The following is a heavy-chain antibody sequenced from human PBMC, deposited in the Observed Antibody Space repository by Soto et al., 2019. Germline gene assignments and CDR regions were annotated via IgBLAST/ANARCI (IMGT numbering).Heavy chain of an antibody. J-gene: IGHJ6*03. D-gene: IGHD3-3*01. CDR2: ISAYNGNT. CDR1: GYTFTIYG. Sequence: ASVKVSCKASGYTFTIYGISWVRQAPGQGLEWMGWISAYNGNTNYAQKLQGRVTMTTDTSTSTAYMELRSLRSDDTAVYYCARETADYYDFWSGYHAAMDVWGKGTTVTVSS. V-gene: IGHV1-18*01. CDR3: ARETADYYDFWSGYHAAMDV.